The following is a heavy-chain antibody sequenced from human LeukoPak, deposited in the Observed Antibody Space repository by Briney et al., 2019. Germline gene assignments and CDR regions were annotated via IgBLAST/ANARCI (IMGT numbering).Heavy chain of an antibody. CDR1: GGSISSSSYY. CDR2: IYYSGST. D-gene: IGHD1-26*01. Sequence: SETLSLTCTVSGGSISSSSYYWGWIRQPPGKGLEWIGNIYYSGSTYYNPSLKSRVTIAVDTSKNQFSLKLSSVTAADTAVYYCAREWGAASWFDPWGQGTLVTVSS. J-gene: IGHJ5*02. CDR3: AREWGAASWFDP. V-gene: IGHV4-39*07.